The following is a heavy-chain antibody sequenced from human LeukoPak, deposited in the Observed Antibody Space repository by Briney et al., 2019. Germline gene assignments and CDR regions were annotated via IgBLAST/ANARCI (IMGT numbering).Heavy chain of an antibody. D-gene: IGHD2-15*01. J-gene: IGHJ5*02. CDR1: GFTFSSYA. V-gene: IGHV3-21*01. CDR3: ARSGVVVDALERGVANWFDP. Sequence: GGSLRLSCAASGFTFSSYAMNWVRQAPGKGLEWVSSISSSSYIYYADSVKGRFTISRDNAKNSLYLQMNSLRAEDTAVYYCARSGVVVDALERGVANWFDPWGQGTLVTVSS. CDR2: ISSSSYI.